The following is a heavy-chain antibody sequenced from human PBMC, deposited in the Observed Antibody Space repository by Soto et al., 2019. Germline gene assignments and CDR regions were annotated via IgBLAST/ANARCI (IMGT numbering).Heavy chain of an antibody. V-gene: IGHV3-30*18. J-gene: IGHJ6*02. D-gene: IGHD1-26*01. CDR1: GFIFSNYG. CDR3: AKVLSGSYSGLDYYYYGMDV. CDR2: ISYDGSNK. Sequence: GGSLRLSCAASGFIFSNYGMHWVRQVSGKGLEWVAVISYDGSNKNYADSVKGRFTISRDNSKNTLYLQMNSLRPEDTAVYYCAKVLSGSYSGLDYYYYGMDVWGQGTTVTVSS.